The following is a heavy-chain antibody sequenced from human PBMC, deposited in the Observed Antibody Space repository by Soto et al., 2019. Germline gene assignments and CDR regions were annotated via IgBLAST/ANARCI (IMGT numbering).Heavy chain of an antibody. V-gene: IGHV1-24*01. Sequence: ASVKVSCKVSGYTLTELSMHWVRQAPGKGLEWMGGFDPEDGETIYAQKFQGRVTMTEDTSTDTAYMELSSLRSEDTAVYYCACYDSSGYYSRALDYWGQGTLVTVSS. J-gene: IGHJ4*02. CDR2: FDPEDGET. CDR3: ACYDSSGYYSRALDY. D-gene: IGHD3-22*01. CDR1: GYTLTELS.